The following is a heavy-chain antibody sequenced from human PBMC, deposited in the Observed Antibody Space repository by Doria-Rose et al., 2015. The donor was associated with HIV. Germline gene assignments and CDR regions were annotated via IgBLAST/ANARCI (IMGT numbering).Heavy chain of an antibody. D-gene: IGHD6-13*01. CDR3: ARIKSSRWYHKYYFDF. Sequence: QVTLKESGPVLVKPTETLTLTCTVSGVSLSSPGMGVSWIRQPPGKALEWLANILSDGERSYKTSLRSRLTISRCTSKSQVVLTMTDMDPVDTATYYCARIKSSRWYHKYYFDFWGQGTLVIVSA. J-gene: IGHJ4*02. V-gene: IGHV2-26*01. CDR1: GVSLSSPGMG. CDR2: ILSDGER.